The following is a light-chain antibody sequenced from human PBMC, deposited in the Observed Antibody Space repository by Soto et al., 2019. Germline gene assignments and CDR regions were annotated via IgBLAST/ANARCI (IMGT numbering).Light chain of an antibody. CDR2: GAS. Sequence: EIVLTQSPGTLSLSPGERATLSCRASQSVGSNLAWYQQKPGQAPRLLISGASTRATGTPARFSGSGSGTDFTLTISSLQPEDFAVYYCQQDYNLPFTFGQGTRLEIK. CDR3: QQDYNLPFT. J-gene: IGKJ5*01. CDR1: QSVGSN. V-gene: IGKV3D-7*01.